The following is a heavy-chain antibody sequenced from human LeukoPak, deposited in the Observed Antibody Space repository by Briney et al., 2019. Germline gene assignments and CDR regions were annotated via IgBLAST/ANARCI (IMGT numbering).Heavy chain of an antibody. V-gene: IGHV1-69*13. CDR3: ARENPYYYDSSGYYYAGY. CDR1: GGTFISYA. Sequence: SVKVSCKASGGTFISYAISWVRQAPGQGLEWMGGIIPIFGTANYAQKFQGRVTITADESTSTAYMELSSLRSEDTAVYYCARENPYYYDSSGYYYAGYWGQGTLVTVSS. D-gene: IGHD3-22*01. CDR2: IIPIFGTA. J-gene: IGHJ4*02.